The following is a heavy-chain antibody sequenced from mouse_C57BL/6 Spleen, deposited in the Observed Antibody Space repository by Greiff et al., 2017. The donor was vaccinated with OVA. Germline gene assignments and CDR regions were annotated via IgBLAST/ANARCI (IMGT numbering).Heavy chain of an antibody. V-gene: IGHV1-47*01. CDR1: GYTFTTYP. J-gene: IGHJ2*01. CDR2: FYPYNDDT. CDR3: ARRSDYDAIDY. D-gene: IGHD2-4*01. Sequence: VQLQQSGAELVKPGASVKMSCKASGYTFTTYPINWVKQSHGKSLEWIGNFYPYNDDTKYNEKFKGKATLTVDKSSSTVYLELSRLTSDDSAVYYCARRSDYDAIDYWGQGTTLTVSS.